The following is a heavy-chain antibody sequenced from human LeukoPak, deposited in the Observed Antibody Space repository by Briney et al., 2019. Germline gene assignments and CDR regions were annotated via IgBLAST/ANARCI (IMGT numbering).Heavy chain of an antibody. Sequence: SETLSLTCAVSGYSISSGYYWGWIRPPPGKGREWIGSTYHSGSTYYNPSLKRRVTISVDTSKNQFSLMLSSVPAADTAVYYCARDLEYSSSSSSAAFDYWGQGTLVTVSS. D-gene: IGHD6-6*01. CDR1: GYSISSGYY. CDR2: TYHSGST. V-gene: IGHV4-38-2*01. J-gene: IGHJ4*02. CDR3: ARDLEYSSSSSSAAFDY.